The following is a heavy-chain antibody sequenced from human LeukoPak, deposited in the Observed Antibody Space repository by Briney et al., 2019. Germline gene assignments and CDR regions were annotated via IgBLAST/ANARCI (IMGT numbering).Heavy chain of an antibody. J-gene: IGHJ4*02. Sequence: ASVKVSCKASGYTFTGYYMHWVRQAPGQGLEWMGWINPNSGGTNYAQKFQGRVTMTRDTSISTAYMELSRLRFDDTAVFYCAINKQGKSLDYWGQGTLVTVSS. CDR3: AINKQGKSLDY. CDR2: INPNSGGT. CDR1: GYTFTGYY. V-gene: IGHV1-2*02.